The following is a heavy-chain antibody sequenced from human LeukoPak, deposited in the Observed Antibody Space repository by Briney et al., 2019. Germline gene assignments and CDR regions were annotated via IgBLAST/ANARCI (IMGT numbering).Heavy chain of an antibody. CDR1: GFTFSNYG. D-gene: IGHD2-15*01. Sequence: GGSLRLTCAASGFTFSNYGMHWVRQAPGKGLEWVAVIWYDGSNKYYADSVKGRFTISRDNSKNTLYLQMNSLRAEDTAVYYCAKVGRGGNLTHSYYYYYYMDVWGKGTTVTVSS. CDR3: AKVGRGGNLTHSYYYYYYMDV. J-gene: IGHJ6*03. V-gene: IGHV3-33*06. CDR2: IWYDGSNK.